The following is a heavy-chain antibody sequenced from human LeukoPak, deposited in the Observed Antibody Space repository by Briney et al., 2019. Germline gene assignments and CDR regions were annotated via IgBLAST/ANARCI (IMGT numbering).Heavy chain of an antibody. CDR1: GYTFTTYV. CDR2: ISAYNGNT. CDR3: ARDGEVVIHDY. D-gene: IGHD3-22*01. V-gene: IGHV1-18*01. Sequence: ASVKVSCKASGYTFTTYVFNWVRQAPGQGLEWMGWISAYNGNTNYAQKLQGRVTMTTDTSTSTAYMELRSLRSDDTAVYYCARDGEVVIHDYWGQGTLVTVSS. J-gene: IGHJ4*02.